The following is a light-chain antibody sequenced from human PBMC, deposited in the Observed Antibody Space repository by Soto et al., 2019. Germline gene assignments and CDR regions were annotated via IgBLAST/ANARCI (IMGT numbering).Light chain of an antibody. J-gene: IGKJ3*01. CDR2: DAS. V-gene: IGKV3-11*01. Sequence: EIVLTQSPATLSLSPGERATLSCRASQSVGGFLAWYQQRSGQTPRLLIYDASKRAPGIPARFSGSGSGTYFTLTISSREPEYFAVYYCQHRSNWLGTFVPGTKVDIK. CDR1: QSVGGF. CDR3: QHRSNWLGT.